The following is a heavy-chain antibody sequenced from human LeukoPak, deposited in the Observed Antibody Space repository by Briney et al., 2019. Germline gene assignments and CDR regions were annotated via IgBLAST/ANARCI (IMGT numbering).Heavy chain of an antibody. V-gene: IGHV3-23*01. D-gene: IGHD1-1*01. Sequence: GGSLRLSCAASGFTFSSYAMSWVRQAPGKGLEWVSAISGSGGSTYYADSVKGRFTISRDNSKNTLYLQMNSLRAEGTAVYYCAKTLMGTTGTGAFDYWGQGTLVTVSS. CDR2: ISGSGGST. CDR1: GFTFSSYA. J-gene: IGHJ4*02. CDR3: AKTLMGTTGTGAFDY.